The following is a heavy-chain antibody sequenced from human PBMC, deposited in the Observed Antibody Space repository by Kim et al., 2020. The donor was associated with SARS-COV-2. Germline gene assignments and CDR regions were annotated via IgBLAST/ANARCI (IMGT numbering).Heavy chain of an antibody. V-gene: IGHV2-5*02. CDR2: IYGDHDK. CDR3: AHSLGARWLQLGY. Sequence: PGEALECLSRIYGDHDKRYSPSLKSRLTITKEPCNNQVVLTMTNMDPVDTATYYCAHSLGARWLQLGYWGQGTLVTVSS. J-gene: IGHJ4*02. D-gene: IGHD5-12*01.